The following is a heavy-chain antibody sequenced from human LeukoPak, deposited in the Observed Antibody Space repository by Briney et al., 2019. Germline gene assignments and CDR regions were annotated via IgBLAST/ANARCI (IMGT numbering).Heavy chain of an antibody. V-gene: IGHV1-2*02. J-gene: IGHJ4*02. Sequence: GASVKVSCKASGYTFTGYYMHWVRQAPGQGLEWMGWINPNSGGTNYAQKFQGRVTMTRDTSISTAYMELSRLRSDDTAVYYRAVQDVDTAMVTFTKGDYWGQGTLVTVSS. D-gene: IGHD5-18*01. CDR3: AVQDVDTAMVTFTKGDY. CDR1: GYTFTGYY. CDR2: INPNSGGT.